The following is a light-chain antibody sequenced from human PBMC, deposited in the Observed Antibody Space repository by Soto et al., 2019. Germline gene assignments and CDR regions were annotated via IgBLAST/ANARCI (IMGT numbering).Light chain of an antibody. Sequence: MERVQFPEAVAVSRGERATINCKSSQSVLYSSNNRNYLAWYQQKPGQPPKLLINWASTRESGVPDRFSGSGSGTDFTLTINSLQAEDGAVYYCQQYDTLPLRFGGGTKVDIK. CDR2: WAS. V-gene: IGKV4-1*01. J-gene: IGKJ4*01. CDR1: QSVLYSSNNRNY. CDR3: QQYDTLPLR.